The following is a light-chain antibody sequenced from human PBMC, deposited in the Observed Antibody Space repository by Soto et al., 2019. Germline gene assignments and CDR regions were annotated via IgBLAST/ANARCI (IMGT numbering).Light chain of an antibody. V-gene: IGLV1-40*01. Sequence: QSVLTQPPSVSGAPGQRVTISCTGSSSNIGAGYDVHWYQQLPGTAPKLLISGNSNRPSGVPDRFSGSKSGTSASLAITGLQAEDGGDYYCQSYGSSLSAYVFGTGTKLTVL. J-gene: IGLJ1*01. CDR3: QSYGSSLSAYV. CDR1: SSNIGAGYD. CDR2: GNS.